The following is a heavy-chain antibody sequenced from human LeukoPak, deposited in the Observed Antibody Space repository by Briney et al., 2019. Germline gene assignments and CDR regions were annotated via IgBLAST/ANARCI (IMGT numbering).Heavy chain of an antibody. J-gene: IGHJ4*02. Sequence: GSLRLSCETSGFTFRTYAMNWIRQPPGKGLEWIGEINHSGSTNYNPSLKSRVTISVDTSKNQFSLKLSSVTAADTAVYYCARGRAWIQLWSYFDYWGQGTLVTVSS. V-gene: IGHV4-34*01. CDR2: INHSGST. CDR1: GFTFRTYA. CDR3: ARGRAWIQLWSYFDY. D-gene: IGHD5-18*01.